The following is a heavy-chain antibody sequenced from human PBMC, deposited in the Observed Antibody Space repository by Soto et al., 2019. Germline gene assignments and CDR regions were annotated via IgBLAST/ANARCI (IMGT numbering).Heavy chain of an antibody. J-gene: IGHJ6*03. CDR3: ARRLDFGNGYYTAPMDV. V-gene: IGHV4-39*01. CDR2: VYYTGST. CDR1: WGSIGSIGFY. D-gene: IGHD3-3*01. Sequence: SQTLCLPCSVAWGSIGSIGFYRAWIRQPPGKGLEWIGSVYYTGSTSYHPSLKTRVTISLDTSKNEFSLRLSSVTAADSAIYYCARRLDFGNGYYTAPMDVWGIGTTVTVSS.